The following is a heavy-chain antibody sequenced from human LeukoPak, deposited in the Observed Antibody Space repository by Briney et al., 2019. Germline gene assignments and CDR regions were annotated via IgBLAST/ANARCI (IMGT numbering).Heavy chain of an antibody. Sequence: GGSLKLSCAASGFSFSGAGMNWVRQTSGKGLEWVGRIRSKPNSYATAYAESVKGRFTISRDDSKNTAYLQMNSLTTEDTAVYYCTTRQRGEYCYYGMDVWGQGTTVTVSS. J-gene: IGHJ6*02. V-gene: IGHV3-73*01. CDR2: IRSKPNSYAT. D-gene: IGHD3-10*01. CDR1: GFSFSGAG. CDR3: TTRQRGEYCYYGMDV.